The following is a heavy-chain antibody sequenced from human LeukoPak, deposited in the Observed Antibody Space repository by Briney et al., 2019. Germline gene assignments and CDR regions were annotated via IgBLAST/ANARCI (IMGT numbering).Heavy chain of an antibody. Sequence: VQSLRISCQGSGYSFTSYWISWVRQMPGKGMEWIGRIDPRDSYTNYSTYFQGNVTISADKSISTAYLPWSSLKASDTAMYYCASHRSSTSCYRYFDYWGQGTLVSVSS. J-gene: IGHJ4*02. V-gene: IGHV5-10-1*01. CDR2: IDPRDSYT. CDR1: GYSFTSYW. D-gene: IGHD2-2*01. CDR3: ASHRSSTSCYRYFDY.